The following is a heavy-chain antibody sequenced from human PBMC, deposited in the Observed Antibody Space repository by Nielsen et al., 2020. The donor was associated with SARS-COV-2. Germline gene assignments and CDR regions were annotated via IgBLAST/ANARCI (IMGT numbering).Heavy chain of an antibody. CDR1: GFTFSSYG. CDR3: AKGSLYYYDSSGYPMN. D-gene: IGHD3-22*01. Sequence: GESLKISCAASGFTFSSYGMHWVRQAPGKGLEWVAVISYDGSNKYYADSVKGRFTISRDNSKNTLYLQMNSPRAEDTAVYYCAKGSLYYYDSSGYPMNWGQGTLVTVSS. J-gene: IGHJ4*02. V-gene: IGHV3-30*18. CDR2: ISYDGSNK.